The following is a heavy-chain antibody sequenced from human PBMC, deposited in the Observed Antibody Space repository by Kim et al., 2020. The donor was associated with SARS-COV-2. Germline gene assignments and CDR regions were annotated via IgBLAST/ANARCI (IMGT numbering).Heavy chain of an antibody. CDR1: GGTFSSYA. Sequence: SVKVSCKASGGTFSSYAISWGRQAPGQGLEWMGGIIPIFGTANYAQKFQGRVTITADESTSTAYMELSSLRSEDTAVYYCSRDLRGYSYGSAYYYYYGMDVWGQGTTVTVSS. J-gene: IGHJ6*02. CDR3: SRDLRGYSYGSAYYYYYGMDV. D-gene: IGHD5-18*01. CDR2: IIPIFGTA. V-gene: IGHV1-69*13.